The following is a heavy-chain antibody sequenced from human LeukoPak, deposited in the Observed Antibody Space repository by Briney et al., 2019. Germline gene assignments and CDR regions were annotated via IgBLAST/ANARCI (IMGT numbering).Heavy chain of an antibody. CDR2: IYYSGST. V-gene: IGHV4-59*01. D-gene: IGHD3-22*01. CDR3: ARVGSYYYDSSGYSLEYNWFDP. J-gene: IGHJ5*02. CDR1: GGSISSYY. Sequence: SETLSLTCTVSGGSISSYYWSWIRQPPGKGLEWIGYIYYSGSTNYNPSLKSRVTISVDTSENQFSLKLSSVTAADTAVYYCARVGSYYYDSSGYSLEYNWFDPWGQGTLVTVSS.